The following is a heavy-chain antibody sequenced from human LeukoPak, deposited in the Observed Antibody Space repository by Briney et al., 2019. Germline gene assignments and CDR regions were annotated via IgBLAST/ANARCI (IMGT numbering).Heavy chain of an antibody. D-gene: IGHD2-8*01. J-gene: IGHJ4*02. CDR2: INHSGST. Sequence: KASETLSLTCAVYGGSFSGYYWSWIRQPPGKGLEWIGEINHSGSTNYNPSLKSRVSISVDTSKNQFSLKLSSVTAADTAVYYCAGLGVMVLVYQFEFWGQGTPVTVSS. CDR1: GGSFSGYY. V-gene: IGHV4-34*01. CDR3: AGLGVMVLVYQFEF.